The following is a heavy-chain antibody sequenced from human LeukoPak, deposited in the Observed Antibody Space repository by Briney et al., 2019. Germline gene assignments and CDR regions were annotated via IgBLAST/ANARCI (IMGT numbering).Heavy chain of an antibody. CDR3: AKGRYSGGRRDWFDP. CDR2: ISGSGGST. CDR1: GLTFSSYA. Sequence: PGGSLRLSCAASGLTFSSYAMSWVRQAPGKGLEWVSAISGSGGSTYYADSVKDRFTISRDNSKNTLYLQMNSLRAEDTAVYYCAKGRYSGGRRDWFDPWGQGTLVTVSS. D-gene: IGHD5-12*01. J-gene: IGHJ5*02. V-gene: IGHV3-23*01.